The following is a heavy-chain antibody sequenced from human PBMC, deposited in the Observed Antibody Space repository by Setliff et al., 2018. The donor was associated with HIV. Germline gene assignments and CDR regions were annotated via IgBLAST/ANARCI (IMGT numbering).Heavy chain of an antibody. V-gene: IGHV1-24*01. D-gene: IGHD3-9*01. Sequence: ASVKVSCKVSGYTLSELSVHWVRQAPGKGLQWMGGVDPEDGETIYAQELQGRVTMTEDTSADTAYMELSSLRSEDTAVYYCARDLSISNPYYDILTGPGVYWGQGTLVTVSS. CDR2: VDPEDGET. CDR1: GYTLSELS. CDR3: ARDLSISNPYYDILTGPGVY. J-gene: IGHJ4*02.